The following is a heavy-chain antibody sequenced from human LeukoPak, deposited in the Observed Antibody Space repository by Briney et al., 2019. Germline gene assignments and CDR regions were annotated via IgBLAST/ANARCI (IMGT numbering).Heavy chain of an antibody. D-gene: IGHD4-23*01. Sequence: GASVKVSCKASGHTFTSYYMHWVRQAPGQGLEWMGIINPSGGSTSYAQKFQGRVTMTRDMSTSTDYMELSSLRSEDTAVYYCARDNSVEDTAWWFDPWGQGTLVTVSS. J-gene: IGHJ5*02. V-gene: IGHV1-46*01. CDR3: ARDNSVEDTAWWFDP. CDR2: INPSGGST. CDR1: GHTFTSYY.